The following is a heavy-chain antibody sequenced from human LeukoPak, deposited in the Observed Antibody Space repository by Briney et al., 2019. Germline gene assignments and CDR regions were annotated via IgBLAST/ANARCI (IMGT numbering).Heavy chain of an antibody. CDR1: GYSISSGYY. CDR3: ASYDFWSGRGFDI. V-gene: IGHV4-38-2*01. CDR2: IYHSGST. Sequence: PSETLSLTCAVSGYSISSGYYWGWIRQPPGKGLEWIGSIYHSGSTYYNPSVKSRVTISVDTSKNQFSLKLSSVTAADTAVYYCASYDFWSGRGFDIWGQGTMVTVSS. D-gene: IGHD3-3*01. J-gene: IGHJ3*02.